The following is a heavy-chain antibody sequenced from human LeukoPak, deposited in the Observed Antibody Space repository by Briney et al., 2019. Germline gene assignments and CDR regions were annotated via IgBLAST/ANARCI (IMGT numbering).Heavy chain of an antibody. V-gene: IGHV3-53*01. Sequence: HAGGSLRLSCAASGFTVSSNYMSWVRQAPGKGLEWVSVIYSGGSTNYADSVKGRFTISRDNSKNTLFLQMNSLRAEDTAVYYCARDIYGCNPFDYWGQGTLVTVSS. D-gene: IGHD5-24*01. CDR2: IYSGGST. CDR1: GFTVSSNY. J-gene: IGHJ4*02. CDR3: ARDIYGCNPFDY.